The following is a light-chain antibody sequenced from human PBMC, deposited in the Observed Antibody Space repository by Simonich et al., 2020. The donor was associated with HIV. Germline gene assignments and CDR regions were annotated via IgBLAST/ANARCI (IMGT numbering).Light chain of an antibody. CDR1: QGISNS. CDR2: GAS. Sequence: DIQMTQSPSSLSASVGDRVTITCRASQGISNSLAWYQQKPGKAPKLLIYGASNLETGVPSRFSGSGSGTDFTFTISSLQPEDIATYYCQQYDNLTWTFGQGTKVEIK. J-gene: IGKJ1*01. CDR3: QQYDNLTWT. V-gene: IGKV1-33*01.